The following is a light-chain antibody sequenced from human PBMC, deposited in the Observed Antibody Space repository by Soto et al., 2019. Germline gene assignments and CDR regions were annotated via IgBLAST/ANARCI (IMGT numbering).Light chain of an antibody. V-gene: IGKV1-5*03. CDR2: KAS. CDR3: QHYNSYSEA. CDR1: QTISSW. Sequence: DIQMTQSPSTLSGSVGDRVTITCRASQTISSWLAWYQQKPGKAPKLLIYKASTLNSGVPSRFSGSGSGTEFTLTISSLQPDDFATYYCQHYNSYSEAFGQGTKV. J-gene: IGKJ1*01.